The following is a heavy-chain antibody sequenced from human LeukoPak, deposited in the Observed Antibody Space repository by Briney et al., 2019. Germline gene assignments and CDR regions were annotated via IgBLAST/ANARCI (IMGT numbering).Heavy chain of an antibody. CDR1: GYTFTGYY. D-gene: IGHD2-8*01. CDR3: ARSAEHCANGVCFTKYYMDV. J-gene: IGHJ6*03. CDR2: MNPNSGGT. V-gene: IGHV1-2*02. Sequence: ASVKVSCKASGYTFTGYYMHWVRQAPGQGLEWMGWMNPNSGGTNYAQKFQGRVTMTRDTSINTAYMEVRRLTSDDTADYYCARSAEHCANGVCFTKYYMDVWGTGTTVTVSS.